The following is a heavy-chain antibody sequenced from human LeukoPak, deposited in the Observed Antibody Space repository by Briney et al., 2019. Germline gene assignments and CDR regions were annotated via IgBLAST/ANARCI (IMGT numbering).Heavy chain of an antibody. CDR1: GGSISSYY. Sequence: KTSETLSLTCTVSGGSISSYYWSWIRQPPGKGLEWIGYIYYSGSTNYNPSLKSRVTISVDTSKNQFSLKLSSVTAADTAVYYCAREWVDTLTLRSLNWFDPWGQGTLVTVSS. V-gene: IGHV4-59*01. D-gene: IGHD3-9*01. CDR3: AREWVDTLTLRSLNWFDP. J-gene: IGHJ5*02. CDR2: IYYSGST.